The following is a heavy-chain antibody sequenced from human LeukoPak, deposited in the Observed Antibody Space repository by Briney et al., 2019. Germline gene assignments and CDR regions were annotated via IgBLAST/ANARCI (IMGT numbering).Heavy chain of an antibody. CDR3: ARIGYSSSSFDF. V-gene: IGHV3-7*05. D-gene: IGHD6-6*01. CDR1: GFTFSSYW. J-gene: IGHJ4*02. CDR2: IKQDGSVE. Sequence: GGSLRLSCAASGFTFSSYWMSWVRQAPGKGLEWVANIKQDGSVEYYVVSVKDRFTISRDNAKESLYLQMNSLRAEDTAVYYCARIGYSSSSFDFWGQGTLFTLSS.